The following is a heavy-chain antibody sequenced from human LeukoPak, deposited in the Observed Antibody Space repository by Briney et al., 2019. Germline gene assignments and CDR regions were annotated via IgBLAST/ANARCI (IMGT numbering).Heavy chain of an antibody. CDR2: INWNGGST. J-gene: IGHJ4*02. V-gene: IGHV3-20*04. Sequence: GGSLRLSCVASGFNLDDYDMSWVRQAPGKGLEWVSRINWNGGSTAYADSVKGRFTISRDNAKNSLYLQMNSLRADDTALYYCARPFGQLSSSYFDYWGQGTLVTVSS. CDR3: ARPFGQLSSSYFDY. D-gene: IGHD3-10*01. CDR1: GFNLDDYD.